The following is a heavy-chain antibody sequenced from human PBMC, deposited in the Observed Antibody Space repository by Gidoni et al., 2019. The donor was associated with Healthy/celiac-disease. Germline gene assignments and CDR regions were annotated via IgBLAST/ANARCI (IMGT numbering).Heavy chain of an antibody. V-gene: IGHV1-69*01. D-gene: IGHD6-13*01. CDR3: ARDEMRYPLREYSSSWEYYFDY. CDR2: IIPIFGTA. Sequence: QVQLVQSGAEVKKPGSSVKVSCKASGGTFSSYAISWVRQAPGQGLEWMGGIIPIFGTANYAQKFQGRVTITADESTSTAYMELSSLRSEDTAVYYCARDEMRYPLREYSSSWEYYFDYWGQGTLVTVSS. CDR1: GGTFSSYA. J-gene: IGHJ4*02.